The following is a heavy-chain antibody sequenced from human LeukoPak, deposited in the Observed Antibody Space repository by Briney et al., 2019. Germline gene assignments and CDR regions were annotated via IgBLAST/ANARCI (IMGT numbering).Heavy chain of an antibody. CDR3: ARDLSMVRGVYFDY. V-gene: IGHV3-30*01. CDR2: ISYDGSNK. CDR1: GVTFSSYA. Sequence: PGGSLRLSCAASGVTFSSYAMHWVRQAPGKGLEWVAVISYDGSNKYHADSVKGRFTISRDNSKNTLYLQMNSLRAEDTAVYYCARDLSMVRGVYFDYWGQGTLVTVSS. D-gene: IGHD3-10*01. J-gene: IGHJ4*02.